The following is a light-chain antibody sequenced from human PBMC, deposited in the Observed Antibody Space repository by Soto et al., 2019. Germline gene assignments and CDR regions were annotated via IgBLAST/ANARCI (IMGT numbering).Light chain of an antibody. CDR3: QQYDSSPLT. CDR1: QSISSSF. J-gene: IGKJ4*01. V-gene: IGKV3-20*01. Sequence: EIVLTQSPGTLSLSPGERATLSCRASQSISSSFLAWYQQKAGQAPRLLIHGASSRATGIPDRFSGSGSGTDFTLTISRLEPEDFAVYYCQQYDSSPLTFGGGTKVEIK. CDR2: GAS.